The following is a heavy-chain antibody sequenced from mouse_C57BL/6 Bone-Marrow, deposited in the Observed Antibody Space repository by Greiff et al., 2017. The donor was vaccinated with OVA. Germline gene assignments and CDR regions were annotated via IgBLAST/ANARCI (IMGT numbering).Heavy chain of an antibody. D-gene: IGHD1-1*01. Sequence: VQLVESGAELVRPGASVTLSCKASGYTFTDYEMHWVKQTPVHGLEWIGAIDPETGGTAYNQKFKGKAILTADKSSSTAYMELRSLTSEDSAVYYCTRYNYGSSYDFDYWGQGTTLTVSS. CDR2: IDPETGGT. CDR3: TRYNYGSSYDFDY. J-gene: IGHJ2*01. V-gene: IGHV1-15*01. CDR1: GYTFTDYE.